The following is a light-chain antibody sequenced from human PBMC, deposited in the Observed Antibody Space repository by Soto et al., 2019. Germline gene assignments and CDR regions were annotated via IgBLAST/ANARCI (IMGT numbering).Light chain of an antibody. V-gene: IGKV3-20*01. J-gene: IGKJ1*01. CDR2: AAS. CDR3: QQQGPSPWT. CDR1: QAVPGST. Sequence: IDLTQSPGTLSLSPGERATLYCTASQAVPGSTVAWYQQKPGQVPRLLIYAASIRATGIPYRFSGSGSGTDFTLTISRLEPEDCAVYNCQQQGPSPWTFSQGTKVAIK.